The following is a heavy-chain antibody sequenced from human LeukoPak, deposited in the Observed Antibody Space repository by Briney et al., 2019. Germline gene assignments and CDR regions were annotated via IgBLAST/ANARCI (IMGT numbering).Heavy chain of an antibody. V-gene: IGHV4-4*02. J-gene: IGHJ2*01. CDR3: ARLAGPGIDWLLPHYWYFDL. Sequence: PSETLSLICAVSGDSITNSYWWTWVRQSPGKGLEWVGEIYYSGNTNYNPSLKSRVTISVDTSKNQFSLKLSSVTAADTAVYYCARLAGPGIDWLLPHYWYFDLWGRGTLVTVSS. CDR1: GDSITNSYW. CDR2: IYYSGNT. D-gene: IGHD3-9*01.